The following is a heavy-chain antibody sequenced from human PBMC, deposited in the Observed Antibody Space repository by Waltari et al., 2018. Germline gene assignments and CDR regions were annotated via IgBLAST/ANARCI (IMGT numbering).Heavy chain of an antibody. CDR2: ISSSSSYI. Sequence: EVQLVESGGGLVKPGGSLRLSCAASGFTFSSYSMNWVRRAPGKGLEWVSSISSSSSYIYYADAVKGRFTISRDNAKNSLYLQMNSLRAEDTAVYYCARDRNSYGSWAGYWGQGTLVTVSS. J-gene: IGHJ4*02. CDR3: ARDRNSYGSWAGY. CDR1: GFTFSSYS. V-gene: IGHV3-21*01. D-gene: IGHD5-18*01.